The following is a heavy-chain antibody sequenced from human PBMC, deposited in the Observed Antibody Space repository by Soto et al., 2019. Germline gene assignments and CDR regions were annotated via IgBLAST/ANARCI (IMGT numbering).Heavy chain of an antibody. D-gene: IGHD3-10*01. CDR3: ARRPLVRGIIPYSFAS. CDR1: GGSINNSSFY. V-gene: IGHV4-39*01. CDR2: IYYSGSA. Sequence: QLQLQESGPGLVKPSETLSLTCTVSGGSINNSSFYWGWVRQPPGKRLEWIGSIYYSGSAYYNPSLKMRLTIAVDTSKIQFSLNLSSVTAADTAVYFCARRPLVRGIIPYSFASWGQGTLVTVSS. J-gene: IGHJ4*02.